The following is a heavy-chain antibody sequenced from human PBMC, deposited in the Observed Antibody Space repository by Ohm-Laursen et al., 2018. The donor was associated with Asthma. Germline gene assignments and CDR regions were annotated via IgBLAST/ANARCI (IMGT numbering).Heavy chain of an antibody. CDR2: ISGNGGVI. CDR3: AKDRVYGDGLLAYDY. CDR1: GFSFGTFA. V-gene: IGHV3-23*01. J-gene: IGHJ4*02. D-gene: IGHD2-8*01. Sequence: SLRLSCTASGFSFGTFAMSWVRQPPGKGLEFVSDISGNGGVITNADSVKGRFTISRDNSKNTVHLQMNSLRAEDTAVYYCAKDRVYGDGLLAYDYWGQGTLVTVSP.